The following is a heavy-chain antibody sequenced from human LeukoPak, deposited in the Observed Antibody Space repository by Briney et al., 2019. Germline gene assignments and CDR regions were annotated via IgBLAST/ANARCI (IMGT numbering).Heavy chain of an antibody. CDR2: MNPNSGNT. J-gene: IGHJ5*02. D-gene: IGHD3-22*01. V-gene: IGHV1-8*03. CDR3: ARTLRSSGWFDP. Sequence: ASVKVSCKASGGTFSSYAINWVRQATGQGLEWMGWMNPNSGNTGYAQKFQGRVTITRNTSISTAYMELSSLRSEDTAVYYCARTLRSSGWFDPWGQGTLVTVSS. CDR1: GGTFSSYA.